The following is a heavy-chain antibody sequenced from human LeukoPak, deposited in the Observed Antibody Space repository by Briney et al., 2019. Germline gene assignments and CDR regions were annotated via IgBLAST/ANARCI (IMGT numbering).Heavy chain of an antibody. J-gene: IGHJ4*02. D-gene: IGHD1-26*01. Sequence: GGSLRLSCAASGFTFSSYAMSWVRQAPGKGLEWVSAISGSGGSTYYADSVKGRFTISRDNSKNKVYLQMNSLRAEDTAVYYCAKDAWEVGATSEIDYWGQGTLVTVSS. CDR1: GFTFSSYA. CDR3: AKDAWEVGATSEIDY. V-gene: IGHV3-23*01. CDR2: ISGSGGST.